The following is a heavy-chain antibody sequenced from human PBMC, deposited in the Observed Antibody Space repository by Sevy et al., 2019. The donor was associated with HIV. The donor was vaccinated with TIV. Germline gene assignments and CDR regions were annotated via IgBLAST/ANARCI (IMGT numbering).Heavy chain of an antibody. Sequence: GGSLRLSCAASGFTFSKYSMSWVRQPPGKGREWVSTLSFGCGEINYADSVKGRFTISRDNSKSSVYLQMNNLRPEDTAVYYCAREGCTKPQDYWGQGTLVTVSS. CDR3: AREGCTKPQDY. D-gene: IGHD2-8*01. CDR2: LSFGCGEI. CDR1: GFTFSKYS. V-gene: IGHV3-23*01. J-gene: IGHJ4*02.